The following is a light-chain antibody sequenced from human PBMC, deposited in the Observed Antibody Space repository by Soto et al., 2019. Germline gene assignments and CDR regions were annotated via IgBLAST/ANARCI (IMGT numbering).Light chain of an antibody. V-gene: IGKV3-20*01. CDR3: QQYGSSRT. CDR2: GAS. CDR1: QSVSSSY. J-gene: IGKJ1*01. Sequence: EIVLAQSPGTQSLSPGERATLSCRASQSVSSSYLAWYQQKPGQAPRLLIYGASSRATGIPHRFSGSGSGTDFTLTISRLEPEDFAVYYCQQYGSSRTFGQGTKVEIK.